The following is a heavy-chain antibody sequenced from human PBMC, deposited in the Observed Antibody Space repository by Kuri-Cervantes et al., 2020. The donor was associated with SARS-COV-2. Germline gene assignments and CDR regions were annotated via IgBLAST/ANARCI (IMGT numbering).Heavy chain of an antibody. D-gene: IGHD1-7*01. CDR3: ARGRLTGTTLS. CDR1: GFTFSSYA. V-gene: IGHV3-30*04. Sequence: LSLTCAASGFTFSSYAMHWVRQAPGKGLEWVAVISYDGSNKYYADSVKGRLTISRDNSKNTLYLQMNSLRAEDTAVYYCARGRLTGTTLSWGQGTLVTVSS. CDR2: ISYDGSNK. J-gene: IGHJ5*02.